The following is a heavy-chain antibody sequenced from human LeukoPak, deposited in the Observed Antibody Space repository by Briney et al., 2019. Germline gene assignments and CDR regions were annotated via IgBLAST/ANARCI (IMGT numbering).Heavy chain of an antibody. Sequence: PSHTLYLTHAVSGHSISSYYWSRIRQSPGKGLDLIGYIYYSGTTNYNPSLKSRVTISVDTSKNQFSLNLSSVTAADTAVYYCARRYSNNWYFDYWGQGILVTVSS. D-gene: IGHD6-13*01. J-gene: IGHJ4*02. V-gene: IGHV4-59*08. CDR1: GHSISSYY. CDR3: ARRYSNNWYFDY. CDR2: IYYSGTT.